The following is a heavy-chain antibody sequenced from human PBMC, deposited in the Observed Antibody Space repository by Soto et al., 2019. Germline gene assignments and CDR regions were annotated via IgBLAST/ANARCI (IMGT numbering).Heavy chain of an antibody. D-gene: IGHD3-10*01. Sequence: QVQLVQSGAEVKRPGSSVKVSCKASGDTFAFSSINWVRQSPGLELEWMGRINPILSMSNYARRGQGRVTMPADKSTSTAYMVLKSLRSEDTAIYDCATSYGSGYRAFDYWGQGALVTVSS. CDR2: INPILSMS. CDR3: ATSYGSGYRAFDY. J-gene: IGHJ4*02. CDR1: GDTFAFSS. V-gene: IGHV1-69*02.